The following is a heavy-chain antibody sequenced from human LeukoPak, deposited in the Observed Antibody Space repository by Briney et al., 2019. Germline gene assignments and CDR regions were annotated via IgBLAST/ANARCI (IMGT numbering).Heavy chain of an antibody. D-gene: IGHD3-22*01. J-gene: IGHJ4*02. CDR2: ISAYNGNT. V-gene: IGHV1-18*01. CDR3: ARTPTYYYDSSGYDTDY. Sequence: GASVKVSCKASGYTFTSYGISWVRQAPGQGLEWMGWISAYNGNTNYAQKLRGRVTMATDTSTSTAYMELRSLRSDDTAVYYCARTPTYYYDSSGYDTDYWGQGTLVTVSS. CDR1: GYTFTSYG.